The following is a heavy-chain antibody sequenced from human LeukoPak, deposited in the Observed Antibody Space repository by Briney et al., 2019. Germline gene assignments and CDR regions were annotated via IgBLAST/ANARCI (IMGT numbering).Heavy chain of an antibody. CDR2: ISGSGGST. Sequence: GGSLRLSCAASEFTFSNFWMSWVRQVPGKGLEWVSAISGSGGSTYYADSVKGRFTISRDNSKNTLYLQMNSLRAEDTAVYYCAKGRAVEVVAAFNYWGQGTVVTVSS. V-gene: IGHV3-23*01. CDR1: EFTFSNFW. D-gene: IGHD2-15*01. CDR3: AKGRAVEVVAAFNY. J-gene: IGHJ4*02.